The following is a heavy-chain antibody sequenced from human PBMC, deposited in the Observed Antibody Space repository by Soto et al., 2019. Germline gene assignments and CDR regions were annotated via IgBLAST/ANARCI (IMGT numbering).Heavy chain of an antibody. Sequence: GASLKISCKGSGYSFTSYWISWVRQMPGKGLEWMGRIDPSDSYTNYSPSFQGHVTISADKSISTAYLQWSSLKASDTAMYYCARVIVVHDILGMDVWGQGTTVTVSS. CDR2: IDPSDSYT. CDR1: GYSFTSYW. CDR3: ARVIVVHDILGMDV. J-gene: IGHJ6*02. D-gene: IGHD2-15*01. V-gene: IGHV5-10-1*01.